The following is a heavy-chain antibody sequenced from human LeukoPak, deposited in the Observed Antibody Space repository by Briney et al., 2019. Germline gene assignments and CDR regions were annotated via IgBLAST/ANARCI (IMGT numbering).Heavy chain of an antibody. CDR3: ARGGYYRFEY. V-gene: IGHV3-7*01. Sequence: GGSLRLSCAASGFTFSTYWMTWVRQAPGKGLEWVASIKEDGSEKYYVDSVRGRFTISRDNAKSSMYLQMNSLRAEDTGVYYCARGGYYRFEYWGQGTLVTVSS. D-gene: IGHD2/OR15-2a*01. CDR1: GFTFSTYW. CDR2: IKEDGSEK. J-gene: IGHJ4*02.